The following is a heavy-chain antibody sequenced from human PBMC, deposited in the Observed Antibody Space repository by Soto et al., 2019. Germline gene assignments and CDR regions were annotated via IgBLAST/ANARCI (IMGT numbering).Heavy chain of an antibody. Sequence: SQTLSLTCAISGDSVSSNSAAWNWISQSPSRGLEWLGRTYYRAKWYNDYAVSVKGRITINPYTSKNQFSLQLNSVTPDDTAVYYCARGDKLGYWYFDLWGRGTLVTVSS. CDR3: ARGDKLGYWYFDL. D-gene: IGHD7-27*01. CDR1: GDSVSSNSAA. V-gene: IGHV6-1*01. CDR2: TYYRAKWYN. J-gene: IGHJ2*01.